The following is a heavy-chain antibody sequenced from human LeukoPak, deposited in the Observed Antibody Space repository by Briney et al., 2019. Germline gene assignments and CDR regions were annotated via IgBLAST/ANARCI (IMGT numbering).Heavy chain of an antibody. CDR2: ISGSGGST. Sequence: GGSLRLSCAACGFTFSSYAMSWLRQAPGKGLEWVSAISGSGGSTYYADSVKGRFTISRDNSKNTLYLQMNSLRAEDTDVYYCAKDSSSWYNWFDPWGQGTLVTVSS. V-gene: IGHV3-23*01. J-gene: IGHJ5*02. D-gene: IGHD6-13*01. CDR3: AKDSSSWYNWFDP. CDR1: GFTFSSYA.